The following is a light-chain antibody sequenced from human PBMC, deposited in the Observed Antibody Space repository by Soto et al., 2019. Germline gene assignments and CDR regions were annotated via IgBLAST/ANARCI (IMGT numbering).Light chain of an antibody. Sequence: QSALTQPPSASGTPGQRVTISCSGSSSSIGSNTVNWYQQLPGTAPKLLIYSDNQRPSGVPDRFSGSKSGTSASLAISGLQSEDEADYYCAAWDGSLNGRVFGGGTKLTVL. CDR2: SDN. V-gene: IGLV1-44*01. J-gene: IGLJ3*02. CDR3: AAWDGSLNGRV. CDR1: SSSIGSNT.